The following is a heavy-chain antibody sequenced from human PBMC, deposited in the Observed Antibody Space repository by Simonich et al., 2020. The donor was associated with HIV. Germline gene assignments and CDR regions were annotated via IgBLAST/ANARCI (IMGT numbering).Heavy chain of an antibody. Sequence: QLQLQESGPGLVKPSETLSLTCSVSGGSISSSSYYWGWIRQPPGRGLRWIGSISYSGSTNYTPPLNRRVTISVATSKNQFSLKLSSGTAADTAVYYCARQVGDYDRLTYYYYYYMDVWGKGTTVTVSS. D-gene: IGHD3-22*01. CDR1: GGSISSSSYY. CDR2: ISYSGST. CDR3: ARQVGDYDRLTYYYYYYMDV. V-gene: IGHV4-39*01. J-gene: IGHJ6*03.